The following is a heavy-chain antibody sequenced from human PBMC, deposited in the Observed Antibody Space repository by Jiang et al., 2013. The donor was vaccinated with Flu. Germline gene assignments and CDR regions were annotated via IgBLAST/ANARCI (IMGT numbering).Heavy chain of an antibody. CDR2: MNPNSSNT. V-gene: IGHV1-8*01. Sequence: VQLVESGAEVKKPGASVKVSCKASGYTFTHHDVNWVRQAPGQGLEWRGWMNPNSSNTDYAEKFQGRVTMTRSTAISTAYMELRSLASEDTAVYYCARAVAGSDDTFDIWGQGTVVIVSS. J-gene: IGHJ3*02. CDR3: ARAVAGSDDTFDI. CDR1: GYTFTHHD. D-gene: IGHD6-19*01.